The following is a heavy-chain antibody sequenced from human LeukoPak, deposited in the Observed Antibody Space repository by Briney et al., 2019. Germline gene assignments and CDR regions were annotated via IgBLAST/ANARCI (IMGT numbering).Heavy chain of an antibody. Sequence: PSETLSLTCAVYGGSFNNYFWNWIRQPPGKGLEWIGEINHSGSTKYNPSLKSRVTTSVDTSTNQFSLKLNSVTAADTATYYCAREGRYSYAYYFDSWGQGTLVTVSS. CDR2: INHSGST. J-gene: IGHJ4*02. CDR3: AREGRYSYAYYFDS. D-gene: IGHD3-16*02. CDR1: GGSFNNYF. V-gene: IGHV4-34*01.